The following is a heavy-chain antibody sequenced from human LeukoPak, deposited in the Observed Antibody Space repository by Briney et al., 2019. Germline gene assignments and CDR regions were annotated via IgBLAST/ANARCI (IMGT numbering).Heavy chain of an antibody. J-gene: IGHJ2*01. V-gene: IGHV4-59*01. D-gene: IGHD3-22*01. Sequence: SGTLSLTCTVSGGSISSYYWSWLRQPPGKGLEWIGYIYYSGSTNYNPSLKSRVTISVDTSKNQFSLKLSSVTAADTAVYYCARDYYDSSGYPRYWYFDLWGRGTLVTVSS. CDR2: IYYSGST. CDR3: ARDYYDSSGYPRYWYFDL. CDR1: GGSISSYY.